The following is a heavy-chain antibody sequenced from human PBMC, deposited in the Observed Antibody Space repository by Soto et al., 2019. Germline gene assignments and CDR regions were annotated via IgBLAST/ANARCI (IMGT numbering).Heavy chain of an antibody. Sequence: GESRKSSFKGSGYSFTSYWIGWVRQMPGKVLELMVIIYPGDSDTRYSPSFQGQVTISADKSISTAYLQWSSLRASDTAMYYCARIDWYGIEYWGHGTLLIVSS. J-gene: IGHJ4*01. CDR2: IYPGDSDT. V-gene: IGHV5-51*01. CDR1: GYSFTSYW. D-gene: IGHD3-9*01. CDR3: ARIDWYGIEY.